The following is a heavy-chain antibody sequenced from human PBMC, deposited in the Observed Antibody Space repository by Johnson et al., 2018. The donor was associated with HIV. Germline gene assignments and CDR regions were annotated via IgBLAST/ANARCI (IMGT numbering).Heavy chain of an antibody. V-gene: IGHV3-33*06. J-gene: IGHJ3*02. CDR3: AKVLGYSSSSRDAFDI. D-gene: IGHD6-6*01. Sequence: HVQLVESGGGVVRPGGSLRLSCAPSGFTFSSYGMHWVRQAPGKGLEWVAVIWYDGRTKYYADSVKGRFTISRDNSKNTLYLQMNSLRAEDTAVYYCAKVLGYSSSSRDAFDIWGQGTMVTVSS. CDR2: IWYDGRTK. CDR1: GFTFSSYG.